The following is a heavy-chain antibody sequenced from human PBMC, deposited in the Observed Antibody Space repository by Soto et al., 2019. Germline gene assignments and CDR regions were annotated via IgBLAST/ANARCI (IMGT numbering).Heavy chain of an antibody. Sequence: QVELVESGGGVVQPGRSLRLSCAASGFSFSYYALNWVRQAPGKGLEWVAVISYDGSNKYYADSVKGRFTISQDNSKNTLYLQMNSLRAEDSAVYYCAIQLGGYTRSFSYFDYWGQGTLVTVSS. CDR2: ISYDGSNK. D-gene: IGHD6-6*01. CDR1: GFSFSYYA. J-gene: IGHJ4*02. CDR3: AIQLGGYTRSFSYFDY. V-gene: IGHV3-30-3*01.